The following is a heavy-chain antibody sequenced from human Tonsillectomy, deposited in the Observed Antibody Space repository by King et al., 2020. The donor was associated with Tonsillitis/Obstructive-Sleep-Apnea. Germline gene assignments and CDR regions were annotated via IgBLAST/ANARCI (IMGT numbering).Heavy chain of an antibody. CDR1: GYSFTSHW. D-gene: IGHD5-24*01. Sequence: VQLVESGAEVKKSGESLKISCTGSGYSFTSHWIGWVHQMPGKGLEWMGIIYPGDSDTRYSPSFQGQVTISADRSTSTAYLQWGSLKASDTAMYYCARKDAYNAFHIWGQGTMVTVSP. CDR2: IYPGDSDT. V-gene: IGHV5-51*07. J-gene: IGHJ3*02. CDR3: ARKDAYNAFHI.